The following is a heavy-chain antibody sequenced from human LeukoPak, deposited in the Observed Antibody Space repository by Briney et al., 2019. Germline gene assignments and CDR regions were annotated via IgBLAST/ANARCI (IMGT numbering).Heavy chain of an antibody. J-gene: IGHJ6*03. V-gene: IGHV1-18*01. CDR1: VYTFTSYG. Sequence: AAVKVSCKASVYTFTSYGISWVRQAPGQGLEWMGWISAYNGNTNYAQKLRGGVTMTTDTSTSTAYMELRSLTSDDTAVYYCARDYGFPHHYMDVWNKGTTVTVSS. CDR2: ISAYNGNT. CDR3: ARDYGFPHHYMDV. D-gene: IGHD3-3*01.